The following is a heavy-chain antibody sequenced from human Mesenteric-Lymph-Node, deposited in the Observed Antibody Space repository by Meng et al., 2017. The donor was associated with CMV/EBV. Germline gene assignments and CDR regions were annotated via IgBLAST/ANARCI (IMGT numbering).Heavy chain of an antibody. D-gene: IGHD1-1*01. J-gene: IGHJ4*02. CDR1: GFTFSGYS. CDR3: VRGTVNWRGVDY. Sequence: GESLKISCAASGFTFSGYSMNWVRQAPGKGLEWVSSISSSASYIYYADSVKGRFTISRDNAKNSLFLQMNSLRVEDTAVYYCVRGTVNWRGVDYWGQGTLVTVSS. CDR2: ISSSASYI. V-gene: IGHV3-21*06.